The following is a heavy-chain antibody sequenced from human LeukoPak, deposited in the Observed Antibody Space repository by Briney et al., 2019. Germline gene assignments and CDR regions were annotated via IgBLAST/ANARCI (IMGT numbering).Heavy chain of an antibody. CDR1: GFTFSTYG. CDR3: AKEIWPTVTTPGHTHFDY. CDR2: IRYDGRNK. J-gene: IGHJ4*02. V-gene: IGHV3-30*02. D-gene: IGHD4-17*01. Sequence: GGSLRLSCAASGFTFSTYGMHGVPHAPGKGLEGVAYIRYDGRNKDYAESVKDRFCIARDNSTNTLWLQMNSLRAEDTAVYYCAKEIWPTVTTPGHTHFDYWGQGTLVTVSS.